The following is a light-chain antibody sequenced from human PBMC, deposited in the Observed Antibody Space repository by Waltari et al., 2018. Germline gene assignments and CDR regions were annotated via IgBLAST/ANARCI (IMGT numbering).Light chain of an antibody. CDR1: SSDIGAYNY. CDR3: SSWTGSNTPVI. Sequence: QSALTQPASVSGSPGQSITISCTGTSSDIGAYNYVSWYQQHPGKAPKLMIYDVRIRPSGGSDRFSGSKSGNTASLTISGLQTEDEADYFCSSWTGSNTPVIFGGGTKLTVL. CDR2: DVR. J-gene: IGLJ2*01. V-gene: IGLV2-14*03.